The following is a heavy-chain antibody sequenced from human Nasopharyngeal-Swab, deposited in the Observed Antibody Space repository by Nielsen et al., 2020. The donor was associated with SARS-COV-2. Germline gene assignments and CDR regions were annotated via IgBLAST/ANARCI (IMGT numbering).Heavy chain of an antibody. CDR2: ISYDGSNK. D-gene: IGHD5/OR15-5a*01. Sequence: GESLKISCAASGFTFSSYGMHWVRQAPGKGLEWVAVISYDGSNKYYADSVKGRFTISRDNSKNTLYLQMNSLRAEDTAVYYCALAVYDYIDYWGQGTLVTRLL. CDR3: ALAVYDYIDY. V-gene: IGHV3-30*03. CDR1: GFTFSSYG. J-gene: IGHJ4*02.